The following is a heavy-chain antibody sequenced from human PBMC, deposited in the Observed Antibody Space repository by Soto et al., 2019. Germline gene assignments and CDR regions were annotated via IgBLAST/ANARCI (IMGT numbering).Heavy chain of an antibody. D-gene: IGHD2-15*01. J-gene: IGHJ5*02. V-gene: IGHV3-30*18. CDR2: ISYDGSNK. CDR3: AKDLGIRYCSGGSCYADNWFDP. Sequence: GGSLRLSCAASGFTFSSYGMHWVRQAPGKGLEWVAVISYDGSNKYYADSVKGRFTISRDNSKNTLYLQMNSLRAEDTAVYYCAKDLGIRYCSGGSCYADNWFDPWGQGTLVTVSS. CDR1: GFTFSSYG.